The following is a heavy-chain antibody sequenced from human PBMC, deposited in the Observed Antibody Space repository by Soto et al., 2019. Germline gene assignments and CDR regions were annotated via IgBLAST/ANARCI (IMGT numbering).Heavy chain of an antibody. CDR2: IYYLGST. V-gene: IGHV4-39*07. CDR1: GGSIKSSDYY. D-gene: IGHD3-16*01. CDR3: AREDRGFSSDYGGGY. Sequence: QLQLQESGPGLVKPSETLSLTCTVSGGSIKSSDYYWGWIRQPPGKGLEWIGTIYYLGSTQYSPSLRSRVTVSIDTSKNQFSLKLTSVTAADTAVYYCAREDRGFSSDYGGGYWGQGTLVTVSS. J-gene: IGHJ4*02.